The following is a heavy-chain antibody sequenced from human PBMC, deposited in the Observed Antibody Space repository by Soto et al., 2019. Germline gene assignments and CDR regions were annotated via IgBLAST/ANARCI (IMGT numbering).Heavy chain of an antibody. CDR3: ARRRIKGDIVVVPAFYYYYGMDV. D-gene: IGHD2-2*01. V-gene: IGHV1-2*04. CDR1: GCTFTGYY. J-gene: IGHJ6*02. CDR2: INPNSGRT. Sequence: GASLKVSCKASGCTFTGYYMHWVRQAPVQGLEWMGGINPNSGRTNYAQKFQGWVTMTRDTSSSTAYMELSRLRSDDTAVYYCARRRIKGDIVVVPAFYYYYGMDVWSQGTTVTVSS.